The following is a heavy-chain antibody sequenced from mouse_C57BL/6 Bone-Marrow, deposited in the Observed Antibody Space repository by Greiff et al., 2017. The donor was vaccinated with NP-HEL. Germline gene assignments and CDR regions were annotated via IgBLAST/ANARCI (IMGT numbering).Heavy chain of an antibody. CDR2: IDPEDGDT. CDR1: GFNIKDYY. V-gene: IGHV14-1*01. D-gene: IGHD2-2*01. CDR3: TTWLRRVSYDY. Sequence: EVQLQQSGAELVRPGASVKLSCTASGFNIKDYYMHWVKQRPEQGLEWIGRIDPEDGDTEYDPKFKGKATMTADTSSNTAYLQLSSLTAEDTAVYYCTTWLRRVSYDYWGQGTTLTVSS. J-gene: IGHJ2*01.